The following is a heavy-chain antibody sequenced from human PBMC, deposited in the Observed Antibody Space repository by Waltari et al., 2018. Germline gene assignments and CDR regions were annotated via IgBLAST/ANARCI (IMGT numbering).Heavy chain of an antibody. J-gene: IGHJ4*02. Sequence: QVQLVQSGAEVKKPGSSVKVSCKASGGTFSSYAISWVRQAPGQGLEWMGGNIPSFGTANYEQKFQGIVTITADESTSTAYRGLSSLRSGDTAVYYGARSGGSGSSYDYWGQGTLVTVSS. CDR2: NIPSFGTA. D-gene: IGHD3-10*01. V-gene: IGHV1-69*12. CDR1: GGTFSSYA. CDR3: ARSGGSGSSYDY.